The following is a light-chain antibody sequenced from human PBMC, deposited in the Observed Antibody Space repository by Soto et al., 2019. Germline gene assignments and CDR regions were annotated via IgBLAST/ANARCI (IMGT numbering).Light chain of an antibody. CDR2: GNT. J-gene: IGLJ2*01. CDR1: SSNIGAGYD. Sequence: QSVLTQPPSVSGAPGQRVTISCTGCSSNIGAGYDVHWYQQLPGRAPKLLIYGNTNRPSGVPDRFSGSKSGTSASLAITGLQAEDEADYYCLSFDSSLSVVFGGGTKVTGL. V-gene: IGLV1-40*01. CDR3: LSFDSSLSVV.